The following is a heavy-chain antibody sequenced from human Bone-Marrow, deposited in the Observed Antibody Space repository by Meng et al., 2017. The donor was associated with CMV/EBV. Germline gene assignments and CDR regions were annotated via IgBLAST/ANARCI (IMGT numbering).Heavy chain of an antibody. V-gene: IGHV3-30*02. CDR2: IRYDGSNK. Sequence: GESLKISCAASGFTFSSYWMHWVRQAPGKGLEWVAFIRYDGSNKYYADSVKGRFTISRDNSKNTLYLQMNSLRAEDTAVYYCAKDSPRFDPWGQGTRVTVSS. CDR1: GFTFSSYW. CDR3: AKDSPRFDP. J-gene: IGHJ5*02.